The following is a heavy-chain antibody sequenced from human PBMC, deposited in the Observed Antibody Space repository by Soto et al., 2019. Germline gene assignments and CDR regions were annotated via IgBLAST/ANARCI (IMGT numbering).Heavy chain of an antibody. J-gene: IGHJ4*02. Sequence: ASVKVSCKASGYTFTGHYIHWVRQAPEQGPEWMGEIGPESGATRYAQKFQGRVTMTRDMSITAVYMELNNLSPDDTAVYYCGRGRSGQIVVFYWGQGTQVTVP. CDR2: IGPESGAT. CDR3: GRGRSGQIVVFY. D-gene: IGHD5-12*01. CDR1: GYTFTGHY. V-gene: IGHV1-2*02.